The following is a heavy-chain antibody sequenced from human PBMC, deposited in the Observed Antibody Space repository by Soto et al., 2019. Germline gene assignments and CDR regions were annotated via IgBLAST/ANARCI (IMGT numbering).Heavy chain of an antibody. CDR2: ISSSTRYI. Sequence: EVQLLQSGGGLVRPGGSLTLSCAASGFTFSTYSMNWVRKAPGQGLEWVSSISSSTRYIYYADSVKGRFTISRDNAKNLLYLQMNSLRADDTAIYYCATGGLAVTSPFGYWGQGTLATVSS. V-gene: IGHV3-21*03. D-gene: IGHD2-21*02. CDR3: ATGGLAVTSPFGY. J-gene: IGHJ4*02. CDR1: GFTFSTYS.